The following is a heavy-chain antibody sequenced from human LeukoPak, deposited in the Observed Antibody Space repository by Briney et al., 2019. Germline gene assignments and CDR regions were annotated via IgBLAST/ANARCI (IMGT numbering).Heavy chain of an antibody. V-gene: IGHV1-18*01. D-gene: IGHD2-2*01. Sequence: ASVKVSCKASGYTFTSYGISWVRQAPGQGLEWMGWISAYNGNTNYAQKLQGRVTMTTDTSTSTAYMELRSLRSDDTAVYYCARDAYCSSTSCPRGWSWFDPWGQGTLVTVSS. J-gene: IGHJ5*02. CDR2: ISAYNGNT. CDR1: GYTFTSYG. CDR3: ARDAYCSSTSCPRGWSWFDP.